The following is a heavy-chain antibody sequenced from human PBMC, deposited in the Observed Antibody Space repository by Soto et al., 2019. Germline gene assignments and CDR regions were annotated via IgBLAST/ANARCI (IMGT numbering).Heavy chain of an antibody. V-gene: IGHV3-30*18. D-gene: IGHD6-13*01. J-gene: IGHJ6*02. CDR2: ISYDGSNK. Sequence: QVQLVESGGGVVQPGRSLRLSCAASGFTFSSYGMHWVRQAPGKGLEWVAVISYDGSNKYYADSVKGRFTISRDNSKNTLYLHMNRMRAEETAVYYCAKVSQGSSWYRYYYYGMDVWGQVTTVTVAS. CDR3: AKVSQGSSWYRYYYYGMDV. CDR1: GFTFSSYG.